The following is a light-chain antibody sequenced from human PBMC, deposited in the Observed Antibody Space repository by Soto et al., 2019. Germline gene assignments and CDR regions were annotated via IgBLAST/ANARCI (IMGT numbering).Light chain of an antibody. J-gene: IGLJ1*01. Sequence: QTVVTQEPSFSVSPGGTVTITCGLNSGSVSTSNNPSWYQQTPGQTPRTLIYSTNSRSSGVPDRFSGSIVGNKAALTITGAQADDESNYYCQVWDSSSDHYVFGTGTKVTVL. CDR3: QVWDSSSDHYV. CDR2: STN. CDR1: SGSVSTSNN. V-gene: IGLV8-61*01.